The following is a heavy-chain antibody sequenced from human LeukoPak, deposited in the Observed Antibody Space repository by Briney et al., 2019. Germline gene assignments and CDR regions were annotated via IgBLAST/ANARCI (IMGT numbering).Heavy chain of an antibody. D-gene: IGHD4-17*01. CDR3: ARDFVGDYGLDY. V-gene: IGHV4-59*01. J-gene: IGHJ4*02. Sequence: KPSETLSLTCTVSGGSISSYYWSWIRQPPGKGLEWIGYIYYSGSTNYNPSLKSRVTISVDTSKNQFSLKLSSVTAADTAVYYCARDFVGDYGLDYWGQGTLVTVSS. CDR1: GGSISSYY. CDR2: IYYSGST.